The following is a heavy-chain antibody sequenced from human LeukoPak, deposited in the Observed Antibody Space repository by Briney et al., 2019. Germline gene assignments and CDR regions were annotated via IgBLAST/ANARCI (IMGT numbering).Heavy chain of an antibody. J-gene: IGHJ4*02. CDR2: INHSGST. CDR3: ARGVDYYGV. Sequence: PSETLSLTCAVYGGSFSGYYWSWIRQPPGNGLEWIGEINHSGSTNYNPSLKSRVTISVDTSKKQFSLKLSSVTAADTAVYYCARGVDYYGVWGQGTLVTVSS. CDR1: GGSFSGYY. D-gene: IGHD3-10*01. V-gene: IGHV4-34*01.